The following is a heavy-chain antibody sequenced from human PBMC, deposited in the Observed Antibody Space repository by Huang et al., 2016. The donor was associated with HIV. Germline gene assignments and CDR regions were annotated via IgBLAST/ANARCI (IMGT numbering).Heavy chain of an antibody. J-gene: IGHJ4*02. Sequence: QLQLQESGPGLVKPSDTLSLNCTISGGSIKSRNYYWGWVRQPPGKGLGWIGDIFYSGSPYYNPSLRSRVSLSVDTSKNQVTLKVNAVIAADTAVYYCARRQGSGYYFYFDYWGRGIPVTVSA. CDR2: IFYSGSP. D-gene: IGHD3-22*01. CDR1: GGSIKSRNYY. CDR3: ARRQGSGYYFYFDY. V-gene: IGHV4-39*01.